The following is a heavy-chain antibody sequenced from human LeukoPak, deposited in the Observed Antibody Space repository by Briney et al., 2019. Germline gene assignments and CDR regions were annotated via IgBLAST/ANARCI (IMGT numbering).Heavy chain of an antibody. CDR1: GYSISSGYY. J-gene: IGHJ4*02. CDR3: ARDLSGSSGWYGFDY. Sequence: PSETLSLTCAVSGYSISSGYYWGWIRQPPGKGLEWIGSIYHSGSTYYNPSLKSRVTISVDTSKNQFSLKLSSVTAADTAVYYCARDLSGSSGWYGFDYWGQGTLVTVSS. CDR2: IYHSGST. V-gene: IGHV4-38-2*02. D-gene: IGHD6-19*01.